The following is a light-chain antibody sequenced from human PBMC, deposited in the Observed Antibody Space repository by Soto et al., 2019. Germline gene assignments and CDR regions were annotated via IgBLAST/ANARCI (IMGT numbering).Light chain of an antibody. J-gene: IGKJ1*01. V-gene: IGKV1-5*01. CDR1: QTISDF. Sequence: IPVTQSPSTLSASVADRVPITCRASQTISDFLAWYQHKPGEAPKLLIAEASRLESGVPSRFSGGGSGTEFTLTISWLQPDDVATYYCQQYISFPWTFGEGTKVDI. CDR3: QQYISFPWT. CDR2: EAS.